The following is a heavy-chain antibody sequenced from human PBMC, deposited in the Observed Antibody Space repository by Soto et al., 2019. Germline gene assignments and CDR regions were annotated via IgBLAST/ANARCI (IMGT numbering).Heavy chain of an antibody. CDR2: INVGNGNT. Sequence: QVQLVQSGAEVKKPGASVKVSCKASGYTFTSYIMHWVRQAPGQRLEWMGWINVGNGNTKYSQNFQGSVTFTRDTSATTAYVELISLSSEDTAVYYCAREGYNSGCDPDFRGQGTLVTVSS. CDR1: GYTFTSYI. CDR3: AREGYNSGCDPDF. D-gene: IGHD6-19*01. V-gene: IGHV1-3*01. J-gene: IGHJ4*02.